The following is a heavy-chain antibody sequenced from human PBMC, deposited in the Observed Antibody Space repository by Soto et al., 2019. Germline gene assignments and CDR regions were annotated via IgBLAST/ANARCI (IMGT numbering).Heavy chain of an antibody. D-gene: IGHD6-13*01. J-gene: IGHJ4*02. V-gene: IGHV4-34*01. CDR1: GGSFSGYY. Sequence: SETLSLTCAVYGGSFSGYYWSWIRQPPGKGLEWIGEINHSGSTNYNPSHKIRVTISVDTTKNQFSLKLSSVTAADTAVYYCASAHQSSSWLFDYWGQGTLVTVSS. CDR3: ASAHQSSSWLFDY. CDR2: INHSGST.